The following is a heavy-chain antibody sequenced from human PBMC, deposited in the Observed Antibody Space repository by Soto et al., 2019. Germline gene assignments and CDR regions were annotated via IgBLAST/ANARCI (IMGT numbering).Heavy chain of an antibody. D-gene: IGHD2-2*01. J-gene: IGHJ6*02. CDR2: IYTSGSN. CDR3: ARDGGPTHCSSTSCYYYYGMDV. Sequence: SQRLRLPCSVSAGSLSRCYWHCIRQPAGKGLQWIGRIYTSGSNNYNTSLKSRVTMSVDTSKNQFSLKLSSVTAADTAVYYCARDGGPTHCSSTSCYYYYGMDVWGQGPTVT. CDR1: AGSLSRCY. V-gene: IGHV4-4*07.